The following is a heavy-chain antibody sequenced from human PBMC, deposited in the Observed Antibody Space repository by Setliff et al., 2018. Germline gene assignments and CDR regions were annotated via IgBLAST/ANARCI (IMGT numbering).Heavy chain of an antibody. V-gene: IGHV3-21*04. CDR2: ISSSSSYI. Sequence: GGSLRLSCAASGFTFSSYSMNWVRQAPGKGLEWVSSISSSSSYIYYADSVKGRFTISRDNSKNTLFLQMNSLRADDTAVYYCMKKIIAGGGSDFWSELDYWGQGTLVTVSS. CDR3: MKKIIAGGGSDFWSELDY. CDR1: GFTFSSYS. D-gene: IGHD3-3*01. J-gene: IGHJ4*02.